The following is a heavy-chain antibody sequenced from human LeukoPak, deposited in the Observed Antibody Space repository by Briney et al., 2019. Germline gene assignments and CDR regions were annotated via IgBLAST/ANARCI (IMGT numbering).Heavy chain of an antibody. V-gene: IGHV3-23*01. CDR3: ATYRQVLLPFES. CDR1: GLTCSTFA. CDR2: IFPSGGEI. D-gene: IGHD2-8*02. J-gene: IGHJ4*02. Sequence: PGGSLRLSCEAPGLTCSTFAMIWVRQPPGKGLEWVSSIFPSGGEIHYADSVRGRFIISRDNSKSTLSLQMNSLRAEDTAIYYCATYRQVLLPFESWGQGTLVTVSS.